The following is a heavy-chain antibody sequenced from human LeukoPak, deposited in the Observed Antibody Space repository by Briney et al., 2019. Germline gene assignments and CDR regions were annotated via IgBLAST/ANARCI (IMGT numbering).Heavy chain of an antibody. J-gene: IGHJ4*02. V-gene: IGHV3-48*02. CDR1: GFTFRSHS. Sequence: GGSLRLSCAASGFTFRSHSMQWVRQAPGKGLEWVSHISSSGSTIYYADSVKGRFTISRDNAKESLYLQMSSLRDEDTAVYYCVFPYWQDLDHWGQGTLVTVSS. CDR2: ISSSGSTI. D-gene: IGHD2-15*01. CDR3: VFPYWQDLDH.